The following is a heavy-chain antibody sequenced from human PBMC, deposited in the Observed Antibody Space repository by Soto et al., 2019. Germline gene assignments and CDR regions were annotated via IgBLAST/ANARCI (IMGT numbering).Heavy chain of an antibody. D-gene: IGHD3-22*01. CDR1: GFSLSTSGMC. V-gene: IGHV2-70*01. Sequence: SGPTLVNPTQTLTLTCTFSGFSLSTSGMCVSLIRQPPGKALEWLALIDWDDDKYYSTSLKTRLTISKDTSKNQVVLTMTNMDPVDTATYYCARMVYYYDSSGLGFDYWGQGTLVTVYS. CDR3: ARMVYYYDSSGLGFDY. CDR2: IDWDDDK. J-gene: IGHJ4*02.